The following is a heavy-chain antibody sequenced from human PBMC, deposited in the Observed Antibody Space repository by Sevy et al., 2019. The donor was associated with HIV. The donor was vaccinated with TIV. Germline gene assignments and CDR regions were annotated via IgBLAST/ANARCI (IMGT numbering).Heavy chain of an antibody. J-gene: IGHJ4*02. Sequence: ASVKVSCKASGYTFTGYYMHWVRQAPGQGLEWMGWINPNSGGTNHAQKFQGRVTMTRDTSISTAYMELSRLRSDDTAVYYCARMYYYDSSGSYFDYWGQGTLVTVSS. CDR3: ARMYYYDSSGSYFDY. CDR1: GYTFTGYY. CDR2: INPNSGGT. V-gene: IGHV1-2*02. D-gene: IGHD3-22*01.